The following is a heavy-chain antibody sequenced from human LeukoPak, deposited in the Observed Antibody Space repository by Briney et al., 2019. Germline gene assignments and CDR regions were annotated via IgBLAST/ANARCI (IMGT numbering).Heavy chain of an antibody. Sequence: GRSLRLSCAASGFTFSSYGMHWVRQAPGKGLEWVAVIWYDGSNKYYADSVKGRFTISRDNSKNTLYLQMNSLRAEDTAVYYCARDPRGYCGGGSCYSGYFDYWGQGTLVTVSS. CDR3: ARDPRGYCGGGSCYSGYFDY. CDR1: GFTFSSYG. D-gene: IGHD2-15*01. J-gene: IGHJ4*02. CDR2: IWYDGSNK. V-gene: IGHV3-33*01.